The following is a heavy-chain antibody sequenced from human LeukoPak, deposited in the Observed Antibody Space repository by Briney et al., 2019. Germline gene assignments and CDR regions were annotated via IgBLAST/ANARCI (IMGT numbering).Heavy chain of an antibody. J-gene: IGHJ4*02. D-gene: IGHD1-26*01. CDR2: ITASGTAM. Sequence: GGSLRLSCAASGFTFSSYSMNWVRQAPGKGLEWASHITASGTAMFYADSVKGRFTISRDNAKNSLYLQMNSLRDEDTAVYYCASSGSYRFDYWGQGTLVTVSS. V-gene: IGHV3-48*02. CDR3: ASSGSYRFDY. CDR1: GFTFSSYS.